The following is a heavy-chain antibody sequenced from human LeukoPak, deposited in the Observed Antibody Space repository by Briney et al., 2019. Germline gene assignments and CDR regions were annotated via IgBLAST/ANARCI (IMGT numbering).Heavy chain of an antibody. CDR3: ARVPTYCYYSGMDY. D-gene: IGHD3-10*01. CDR1: GFTFSNYW. J-gene: IGHJ4*02. Sequence: GGSLRLSCAASGFTFSNYWMSWVRQAPGKGLEWVANIKQDGSEKYYVDSVMGRFTISRDNAKNSLFLQMNSLRAEDTAVYYCARVPTYCYYSGMDYCGQGTLVTVSS. CDR2: IKQDGSEK. V-gene: IGHV3-7*01.